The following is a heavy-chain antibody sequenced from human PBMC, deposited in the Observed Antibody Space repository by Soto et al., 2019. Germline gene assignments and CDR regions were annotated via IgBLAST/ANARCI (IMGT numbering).Heavy chain of an antibody. CDR3: SRVSSLYYDFWCGKNWFDP. J-gene: IGHJ5*02. Sequence: QVQLVQSGAEVKKPGSSVKVSCKASGGTFSSYTISWVRQAPGQGLEWMGRIIPILGIANYAQKVQGRVTITADKSTSTAYRELSSLRSEDTAVYYCSRVSSLYYDFWCGKNWFDPWGQGTLVTVSS. D-gene: IGHD3-3*01. CDR2: IIPILGIA. V-gene: IGHV1-69*02. CDR1: GGTFSSYT.